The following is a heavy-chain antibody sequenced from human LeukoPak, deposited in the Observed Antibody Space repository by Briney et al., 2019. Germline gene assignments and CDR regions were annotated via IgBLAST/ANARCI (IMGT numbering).Heavy chain of an antibody. J-gene: IGHJ4*02. CDR2: IYWDDDK. CDR1: GFSLSTSGVG. D-gene: IGHD1-1*01. Sequence: SGPTLVKPTQTLTLTSTFSGFSLSTSGVGVGWIRQPPGKALEWLALIYWDDDKCYSPSLKSRLTITKDTSKNQVVLTMTNMDPVDTATYYCAHRPWDWNVGHYWGQGTLVTVSS. CDR3: AHRPWDWNVGHY. V-gene: IGHV2-5*02.